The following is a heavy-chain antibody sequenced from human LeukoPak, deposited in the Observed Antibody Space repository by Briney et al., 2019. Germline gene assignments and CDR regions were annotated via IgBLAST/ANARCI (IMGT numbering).Heavy chain of an antibody. D-gene: IGHD5-24*01. Sequence: PGGSLRLSCAASGLTFSIYGMHWVRQAPGKGLEWVALISYDGSNKYYADSVKGRFTISRDNSKNTVYLQMNSLRAEDTAVYYCAKGEMATGYFDYWGQGTLVTVSS. CDR2: ISYDGSNK. J-gene: IGHJ4*02. CDR1: GLTFSIYG. V-gene: IGHV3-30*18. CDR3: AKGEMATGYFDY.